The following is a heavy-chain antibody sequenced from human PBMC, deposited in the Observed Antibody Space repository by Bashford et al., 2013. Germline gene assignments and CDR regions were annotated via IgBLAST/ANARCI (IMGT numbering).Heavy chain of an antibody. J-gene: IGHJ4*02. CDR2: IIPILGTT. Sequence: WVRQAPGQGLEWIGGIIPILGTTNYAQKFQGRVTLTADTSTSTAYMELSSLRSEDTAVYYCARGVNYGSGIVFDYWGQGTLVTVSS. CDR3: ARGVNYGSGIVFDY. D-gene: IGHD3-10*01. V-gene: IGHV1-69*06.